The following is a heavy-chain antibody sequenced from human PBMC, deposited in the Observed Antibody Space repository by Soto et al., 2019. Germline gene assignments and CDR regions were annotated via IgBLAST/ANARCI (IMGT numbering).Heavy chain of an antibody. D-gene: IGHD6-13*01. CDR3: ARDRKHEQPPDY. CDR1: GVSISSYY. CDR2: IYYSGST. V-gene: IGHV4-59*01. Sequence: SETLSLTCPVSGVSISSYYWSWIRQPPGKGLEWIGYIYYSGSTNYNPSLKSRVTISVDTSKNQFSLKLSSVTAADTAVYYCARDRKHEQPPDYWGQGTLVTVSS. J-gene: IGHJ4*02.